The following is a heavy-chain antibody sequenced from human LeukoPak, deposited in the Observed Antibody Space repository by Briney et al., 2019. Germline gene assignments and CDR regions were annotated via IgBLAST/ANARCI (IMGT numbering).Heavy chain of an antibody. V-gene: IGHV3-33*01. J-gene: IGHJ5*02. CDR3: ARESCTSTSCYVRWFDP. Sequence: GRSLRLSCAASGFTFSSYGMHWVRQAPGKGLEWVAVIWYDGSNKYYADSVKGRFTISRDNSKNTLYLQMNILKAEDTAVYYCARESCTSTSCYVRWFDPWGQGTLVTVSS. CDR2: IWYDGSNK. D-gene: IGHD2-2*01. CDR1: GFTFSSYG.